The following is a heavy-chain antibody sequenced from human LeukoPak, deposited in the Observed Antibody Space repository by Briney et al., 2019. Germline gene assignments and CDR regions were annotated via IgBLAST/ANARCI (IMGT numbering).Heavy chain of an antibody. Sequence: PGRSLRLSCAASGFTFSSYGMHWVRQAPGKGLEWVSVIYSGGSTYYADSVKGRFTISRDNSKNTLYLQMNSLRAEDTAVYYCARSPPRIVGATYIDYWGQGTLVTVSS. CDR1: GFTFSSYG. V-gene: IGHV3-53*01. J-gene: IGHJ4*02. CDR2: IYSGGST. CDR3: ARSPPRIVGATYIDY. D-gene: IGHD1-26*01.